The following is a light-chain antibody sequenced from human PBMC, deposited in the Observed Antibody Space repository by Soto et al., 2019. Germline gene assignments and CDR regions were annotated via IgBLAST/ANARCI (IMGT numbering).Light chain of an antibody. J-gene: IGLJ3*02. CDR2: EVV. Sequence: QSVLTQPASVSGSPGQSITISCTGTSGDIGGYNSVSWYQQHPGKAPKLLIYEVVKRPSGVSNRFSGSKSGNTASLTISGPQSDDEGDYYCSSFTSSSTWVFGGLTKLTAL. CDR1: SGDIGGYNS. V-gene: IGLV2-14*01. CDR3: SSFTSSSTWV.